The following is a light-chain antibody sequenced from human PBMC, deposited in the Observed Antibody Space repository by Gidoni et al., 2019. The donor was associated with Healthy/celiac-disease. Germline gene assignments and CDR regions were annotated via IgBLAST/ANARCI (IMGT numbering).Light chain of an antibody. J-gene: IGKJ4*01. CDR3: QQYNNWLT. V-gene: IGKV3-15*01. Sequence: EIVMTHSPATLSVSPGERATLSCRASQSVSSNLAWYQQKPGQAPRLLIYGASTRATGIPARFSGCGSGTEFTLTISSLQSEDFAVYYCQQYNNWLTFGGGTKVEIK. CDR2: GAS. CDR1: QSVSSN.